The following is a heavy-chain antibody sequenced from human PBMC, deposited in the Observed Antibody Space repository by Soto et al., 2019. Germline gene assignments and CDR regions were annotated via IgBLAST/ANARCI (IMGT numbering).Heavy chain of an antibody. Sequence: QVTLKESGPVLVKPTETLTLRCTVSGLSITDSEMGVSWIRQPPGQPLEWLAHIDSSGEKSYRTFLKSRLAISKDTFKSQIVPTMTNMDPADTATYCCARRHLAVAVSPWFDPWGQGTPVTVSS. D-gene: IGHD6-19*01. CDR2: IDSSGEK. J-gene: IGHJ5*02. V-gene: IGHV2-26*01. CDR3: ARRHLAVAVSPWFDP. CDR1: GLSITDSEMG.